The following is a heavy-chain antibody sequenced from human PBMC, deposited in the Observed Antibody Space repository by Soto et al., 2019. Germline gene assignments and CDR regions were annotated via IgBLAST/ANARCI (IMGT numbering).Heavy chain of an antibody. Sequence: GSLRLSCAASGXTFSSYRMDWVRQAPGKGVEWVSYISSSSSTIYYADSVRCLFTIYRDNAKNSLYLQMNSLRDEHTAVYYCERGGMDTAMVYYYYGMDVWGQGTTVTVSS. CDR2: ISSSSSTI. CDR3: ERGGMDTAMVYYYYGMDV. CDR1: GXTFSSYR. D-gene: IGHD5-18*01. J-gene: IGHJ6*02. V-gene: IGHV3-48*02.